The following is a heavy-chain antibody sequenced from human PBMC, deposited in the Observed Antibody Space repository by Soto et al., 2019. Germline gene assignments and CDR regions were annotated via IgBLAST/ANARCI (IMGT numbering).Heavy chain of an antibody. J-gene: IGHJ4*02. D-gene: IGHD2-8*01. Sequence: GGSLRLSCGGSGFTFANFGMGWVRQAPGKGLYWVSGISSSGSGGSTYYADSVKGRFTISRDNSKNTLYLQMNSLRAEDTAVYYCARKGYCTNGVCYSTPYYFDYWGQGTLVTVSS. CDR2: ISSSGSGGST. CDR1: GFTFANFG. V-gene: IGHV3-23*01. CDR3: ARKGYCTNGVCYSTPYYFDY.